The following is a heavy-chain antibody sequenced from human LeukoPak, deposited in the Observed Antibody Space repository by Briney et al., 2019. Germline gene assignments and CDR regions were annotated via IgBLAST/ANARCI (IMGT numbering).Heavy chain of an antibody. CDR3: ASSKDFYFDY. CDR2: IKQDGSER. J-gene: IGHJ4*02. Sequence: GGSLRLSCAASGFTFNSYWMSWVRQAPGKGLEWVANIKQDGSERYYVDSVKGRFTISRDNAKKSLYLQINSLRAEDTAVYYCASSKDFYFDYWGQGTLVTVSS. CDR1: GFTFNSYW. V-gene: IGHV3-7*03.